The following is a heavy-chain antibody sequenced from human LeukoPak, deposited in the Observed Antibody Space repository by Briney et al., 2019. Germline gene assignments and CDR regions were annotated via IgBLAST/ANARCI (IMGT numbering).Heavy chain of an antibody. J-gene: IGHJ4*02. CDR2: IYHSGNT. Sequence: SETLSLTCAVSSYSISSGYYWGSIRQPPGKGLEWIGSIYHSGNTYYNPSLKSRVTISIDTSKNQFSLKLTSVTAADTATYYCARETSLAGFASGLGFNYWGQGILVTVSS. CDR1: SYSISSGYY. CDR3: ARETSLAGFASGLGFNY. D-gene: IGHD6-19*01. V-gene: IGHV4-38-2*02.